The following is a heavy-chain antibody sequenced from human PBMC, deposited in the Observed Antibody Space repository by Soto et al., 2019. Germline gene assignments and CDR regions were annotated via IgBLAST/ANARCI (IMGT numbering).Heavy chain of an antibody. V-gene: IGHV3-23*01. D-gene: IGHD1-7*01. CDR3: AKGEELYYYSDMDV. J-gene: IGHJ6*03. CDR1: GFTFSSYA. CDR2: ISGSGGST. Sequence: GGSLRLSWAASGFTFSSYAMSWLRQATGKGLEWVSAISGSGGSTYYADSVKGRFTISRDNSKNTLYLQMNSLRAEDTAVYYCAKGEELYYYSDMDVWGKGTTVTVS.